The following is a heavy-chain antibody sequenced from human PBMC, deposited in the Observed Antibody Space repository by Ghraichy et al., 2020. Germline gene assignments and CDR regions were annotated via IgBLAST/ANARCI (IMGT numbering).Heavy chain of an antibody. CDR1: GGSFSGYY. CDR3: ARDPNYYDSSDYYYAGGFDP. D-gene: IGHD3-22*01. Sequence: SETLSLTCAVYGGSFSGYYWSWIRQPPGKGLEWIGEINHSGSTDYNPSLKSQVTISVDTSKNQFSLKLSSVTAADTAVYYCARDPNYYDSSDYYYAGGFDPWGLGTLVTVSS. J-gene: IGHJ5*02. CDR2: INHSGST. V-gene: IGHV4-34*01.